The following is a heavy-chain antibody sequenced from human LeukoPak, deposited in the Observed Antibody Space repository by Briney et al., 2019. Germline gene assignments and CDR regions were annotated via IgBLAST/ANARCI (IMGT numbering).Heavy chain of an antibody. J-gene: IGHJ4*02. CDR1: GFTFRRYA. CDR3: AKLAGSCVSRTCWCFDN. Sequence: LPGGSLRLSCAASGFTFRRYAMGWVRQAPGKGLEWVSIIDGYGDTTYYEDSVKGRFIISRDNSMDTLYLQMNSLRAEDTAVYYCAKLAGSCVSRTCWCFDNWGRGTLVTVSS. D-gene: IGHD2-8*02. CDR2: IDGYGDTT. V-gene: IGHV3-23*01.